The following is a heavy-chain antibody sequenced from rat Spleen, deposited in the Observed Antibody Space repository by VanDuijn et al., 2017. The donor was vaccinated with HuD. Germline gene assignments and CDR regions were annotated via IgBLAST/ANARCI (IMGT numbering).Heavy chain of an antibody. Sequence: EVQLVESGGGSVQPGRSLKLSCVASGFTFNNYWMTWIRQAPTQGLEWVASITYDGSSTYCRDSVKGRFTISRDNAKSTLYLQMDSLRSEDTATYYCATRHDYFDYWGPGVMVTVSS. CDR3: ATRHDYFDY. CDR2: ITYDGSST. CDR1: GFTFNNYW. J-gene: IGHJ2*01. V-gene: IGHV5-29*01.